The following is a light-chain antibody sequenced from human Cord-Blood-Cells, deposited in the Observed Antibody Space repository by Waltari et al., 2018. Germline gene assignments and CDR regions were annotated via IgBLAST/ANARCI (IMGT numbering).Light chain of an antibody. CDR3: SSYTSSSTLV. CDR2: DVS. CDR1: SSDVGGYNY. J-gene: IGLJ2*01. V-gene: IGLV2-14*01. Sequence: QSALTQPASVSGSPGQSITISCTGTSSDVGGYNYVSWCQQHPGKAPKLMIYDVSNRPSGFSSRFSGSKSGNTASLIISGLQAEDEADYYCSSYTSSSTLVFGGGTKLTVL.